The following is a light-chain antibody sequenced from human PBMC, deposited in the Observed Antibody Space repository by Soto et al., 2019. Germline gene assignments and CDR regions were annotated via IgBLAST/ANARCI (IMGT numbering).Light chain of an antibody. CDR1: SSDVGGYNS. V-gene: IGLV2-14*01. CDR2: DVT. CDR3: SSFTSSITYD. J-gene: IGLJ1*01. Sequence: QSVLTQPASVSGSPGQSITISCTGTSSDVGGYNSVSWYRQDPGKAPKLMIYDVTNRPSGVSNRFSGSKSGKTASLTISGLQAEDEADYYCSSFTSSITYDFGTGTQVTVL.